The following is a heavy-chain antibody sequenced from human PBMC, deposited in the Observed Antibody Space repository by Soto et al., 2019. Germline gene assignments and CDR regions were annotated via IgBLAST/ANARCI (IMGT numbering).Heavy chain of an antibody. J-gene: IGHJ4*02. Sequence: GSLRLSCAASGFTFSSYGMHWVRQAPGKGLEWVAVIWYDGSNKYYADSVKGRFTISRDNSKNTLYLQMNSLRAEDTAVYYCAREHQCLAHLFDYPAQGTLDTVSS. CDR2: IWYDGSNK. V-gene: IGHV3-33*08. CDR1: GFTFSSYG. D-gene: IGHD2-2*01. CDR3: AREHQCLAHLFDY.